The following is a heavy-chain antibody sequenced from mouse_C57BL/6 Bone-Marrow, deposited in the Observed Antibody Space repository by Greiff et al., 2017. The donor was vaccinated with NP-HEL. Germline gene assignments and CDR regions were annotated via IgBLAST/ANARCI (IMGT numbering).Heavy chain of an antibody. CDR1: GYTFTDYY. J-gene: IGHJ1*03. V-gene: IGHV1-26*01. CDR3: AITTVVATSPDWYFDV. D-gene: IGHD1-1*01. CDR2: INPNNGGT. Sequence: EVQLQQSGPELVKPGASVKISCKASGYTFTDYYMNWVKQSHGKSLEWIGDINPNNGGTSYNQKFKGKATLTVDKFSSTAYMELRSLTSEDSAVYYCAITTVVATSPDWYFDVWGTGTTVTVSS.